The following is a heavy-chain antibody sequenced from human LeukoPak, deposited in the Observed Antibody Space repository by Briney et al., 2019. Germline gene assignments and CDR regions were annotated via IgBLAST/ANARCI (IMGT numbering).Heavy chain of an antibody. CDR1: GGSISSSSYY. CDR2: IYYSGST. J-gene: IGHJ5*02. D-gene: IGHD6-13*01. Sequence: SETLSLTCTVSGGSISSSSYYWGWIRQPPGKGLEWIGSIYYSGSTYYNPSLKSRVTISVDTSKNQFSLKLSSVTAADTAVYYCARYYIAAADSWFDPWGQGTLVTVSS. CDR3: ARYYIAAADSWFDP. V-gene: IGHV4-39*07.